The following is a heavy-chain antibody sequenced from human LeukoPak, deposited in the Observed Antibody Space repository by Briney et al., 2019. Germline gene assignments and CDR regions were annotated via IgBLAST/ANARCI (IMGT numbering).Heavy chain of an antibody. CDR3: ARLYSSRWYDY. Sequence: SETLSLTCTVSGGSISSSSYYWGWIRQPPGKGLEWIGSIYYSGSTYYNPSLKSRVTISVDTSKNQFSLKLSSVTAADTAVYYCARLYSSRWYDYWGQGTLVTVSS. CDR1: GGSISSSSYY. V-gene: IGHV4-39*01. CDR2: IYYSGST. J-gene: IGHJ4*02. D-gene: IGHD6-13*01.